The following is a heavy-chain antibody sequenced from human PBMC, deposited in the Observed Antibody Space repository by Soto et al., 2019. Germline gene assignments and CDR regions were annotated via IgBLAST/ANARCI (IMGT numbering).Heavy chain of an antibody. J-gene: IGHJ4*02. CDR1: GGTFSSYA. V-gene: IGHV1-69*06. Sequence: SVKVSCKASGGTFSSYAISWVRHAPGQGLEWMGGIIPIFGTANYAQKFQGRVTITADKSTSTAYMELSRLLSEDTAVYHRARFGHYARYYYDYWGQGTLVTVSS. D-gene: IGHD3-16*01. CDR3: ARFGHYARYYYDY. CDR2: IIPIFGTA.